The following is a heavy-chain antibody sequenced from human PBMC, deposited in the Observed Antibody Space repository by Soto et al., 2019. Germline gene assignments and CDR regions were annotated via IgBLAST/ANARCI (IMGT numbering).Heavy chain of an antibody. J-gene: IGHJ5*02. CDR3: ANRPNWFDP. V-gene: IGHV3-23*01. CDR1: GFTFSSDA. Sequence: EVQLLESGGGLVHPGGSLRLSCAASGFTFSSDAMSWVRQAPGKGLEWVSAISGSGGSTYYADSVKGRFTISRDNSKNTPYLQMNSLRADDTAVYYCANRPNWFDPWGQGTLVTVSS. CDR2: ISGSGGST.